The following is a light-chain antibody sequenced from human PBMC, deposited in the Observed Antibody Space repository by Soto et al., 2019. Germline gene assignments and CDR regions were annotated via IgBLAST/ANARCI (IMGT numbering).Light chain of an antibody. V-gene: IGLV1-47*02. Sequence: QSVLTQPPSASGTPGQRVTISCSGSSSNIGTNYVYWYQQVPGTAPKLLIYSNNQRPSGVPDRFSGSKSGTSASLAIRGLRSEDEADYYCATWYDSLRGRVFGGGTKVTVL. CDR1: SSNIGTNY. J-gene: IGLJ3*02. CDR3: ATWYDSLRGRV. CDR2: SNN.